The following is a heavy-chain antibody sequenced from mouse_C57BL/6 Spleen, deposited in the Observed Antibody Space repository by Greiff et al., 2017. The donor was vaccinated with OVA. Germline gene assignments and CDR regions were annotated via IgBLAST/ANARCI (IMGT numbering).Heavy chain of an antibody. CDR2: IYPSDSET. CDR1: GYTFTSYW. CDR3: ARRDYDRYFDV. Sequence: VQLQQSGAELVRPGSSVKLSCKASGYTFTSYWMDWVKQRPGQGLEWIGNIYPSDSETHYNQKFKDKATLTVDKSSSTAYMQLSSLTSEDSAVYYCARRDYDRYFDVWGTGTTVTVSA. J-gene: IGHJ1*03. V-gene: IGHV1-61*01. D-gene: IGHD2-4*01.